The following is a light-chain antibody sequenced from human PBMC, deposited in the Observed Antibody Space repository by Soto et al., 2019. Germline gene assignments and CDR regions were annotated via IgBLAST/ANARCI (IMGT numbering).Light chain of an antibody. J-gene: IGKJ4*01. CDR1: QSVGDS. Sequence: EIVLTQSPGALSLFTGERATLSCRASQSVGDSLAWYQQKPGQAPRLLIYDASNRATGIPARFSGSGSGTDFVLTISSLEPEDFAVYYCQQRSNWPLTFGGGTKVEIK. V-gene: IGKV3-11*01. CDR3: QQRSNWPLT. CDR2: DAS.